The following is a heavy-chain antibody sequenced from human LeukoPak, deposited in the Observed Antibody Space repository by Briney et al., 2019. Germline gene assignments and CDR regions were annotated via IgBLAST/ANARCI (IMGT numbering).Heavy chain of an antibody. CDR2: ISSSSSYI. CDR3: ARGPWDIVATIDFDY. V-gene: IGHV3-21*01. Sequence: GGSLRLSCAASGFTFSSYAMSWVRQAPGKWLEWVSSISSSSSYIYYADSVKGRFTISRDNAKNSLYLQMNSLRAEDTAVYYCARGPWDIVATIDFDYWGQGTLVTVSS. J-gene: IGHJ4*02. CDR1: GFTFSSYA. D-gene: IGHD5-12*01.